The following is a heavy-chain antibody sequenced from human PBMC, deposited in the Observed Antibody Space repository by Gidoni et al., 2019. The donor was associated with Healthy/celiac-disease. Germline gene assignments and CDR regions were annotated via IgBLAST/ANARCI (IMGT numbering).Heavy chain of an antibody. CDR3: ARAWYSSGWYWDY. CDR1: GGSISSYY. D-gene: IGHD6-19*01. Sequence: QVQLQESGPGLVKPSETLSLTCTVSGGSISSYYWSWIRQPPGKGREWIGYIYYSGSTNYNPSIKSRVTISVDTSKNQFSLKLSSVTAADTAVYYCARAWYSSGWYWDYWGQGTLVTVSS. V-gene: IGHV4-59*01. J-gene: IGHJ4*02. CDR2: IYYSGST.